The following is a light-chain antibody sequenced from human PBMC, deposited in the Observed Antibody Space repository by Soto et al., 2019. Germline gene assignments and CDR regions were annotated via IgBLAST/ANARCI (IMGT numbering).Light chain of an antibody. CDR2: GAS. J-gene: IGKJ4*01. V-gene: IGKV3-20*01. Sequence: EIVLTQSPGTLSLSPGERATLSCRASQSVSSSYLAWYQQKPGQAPRLLIYGASSRATGIPDRFSGSGSGTDFTLTISRLEPEDFAVYHCHQYGSSQLTFGGGTKVDIK. CDR1: QSVSSSY. CDR3: HQYGSSQLT.